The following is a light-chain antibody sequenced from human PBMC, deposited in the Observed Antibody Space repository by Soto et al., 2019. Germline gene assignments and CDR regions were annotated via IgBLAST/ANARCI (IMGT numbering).Light chain of an antibody. CDR3: QQYNKWPPYT. J-gene: IGKJ2*01. V-gene: IGKV3-15*01. CDR2: GAS. CDR1: QRVSSD. Sequence: IVMTQYPANLSVSPGERATLSCRASQRVSSDLAWYQQKPGQGPRLLIYGASTRATSIPARFSGGGSGTEFTLTMNSLQSEDFAGYYCQQYNKWPPYTFGQGTKLEIK.